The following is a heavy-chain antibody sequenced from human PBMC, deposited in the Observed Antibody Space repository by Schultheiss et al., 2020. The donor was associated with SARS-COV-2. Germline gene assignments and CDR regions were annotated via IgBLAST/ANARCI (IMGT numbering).Heavy chain of an antibody. Sequence: ASVKVSCKASGGTFSSYAISWVRQAPGQGLEWMGWINPNSGGTNYAQKFQGRVTMTTDTSTSTAYMELRSLRSDDTAVYYCARGTIFGVVNMDVWGKGTTVTVSS. V-gene: IGHV1-18*01. CDR1: GGTFSSYA. CDR3: ARGTIFGVVNMDV. CDR2: INPNSGGT. J-gene: IGHJ6*03. D-gene: IGHD3-3*01.